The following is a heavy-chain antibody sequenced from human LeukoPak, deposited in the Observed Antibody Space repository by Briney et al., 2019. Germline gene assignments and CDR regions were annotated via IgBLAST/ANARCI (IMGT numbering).Heavy chain of an antibody. Sequence: PGGSLRLYCRPCGVTDSSNYMSWVRQATEKGLEWVSVIYSGGSTYYADSVKGRFTISRDNSKNTLYLQMNSLRAEDTAVYYCAGSSGWPKPQGSFDIWGQGTMVTVSS. CDR1: GVTDSSNY. CDR3: AGSSGWPKPQGSFDI. V-gene: IGHV3-53*01. J-gene: IGHJ3*02. CDR2: IYSGGST. D-gene: IGHD6-19*01.